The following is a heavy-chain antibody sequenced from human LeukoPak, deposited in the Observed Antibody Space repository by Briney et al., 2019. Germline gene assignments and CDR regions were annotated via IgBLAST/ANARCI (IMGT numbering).Heavy chain of an antibody. CDR1: GGTFTTYA. J-gene: IGHJ4*02. V-gene: IGHV1-69*05. CDR3: ATLGYCNRATCFDY. D-gene: IGHD2-2*01. CDR2: IIPMIGTT. Sequence: SVKVSCTASGGTFTTYALSWVRQAPGQGLEWMGGIIPMIGTTHYAQKFQGRVTITTDESTSTAYVELSRLRSEDTAVYYCATLGYCNRATCFDYWGQGTLVTVSS.